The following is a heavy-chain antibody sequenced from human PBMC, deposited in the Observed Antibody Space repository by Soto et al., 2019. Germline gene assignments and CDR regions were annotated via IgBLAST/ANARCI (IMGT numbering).Heavy chain of an antibody. Sequence: SETLSLTCTVSGDSFSSGDYYWTWIRQPPGKGLEWVGHIYFSGRTNYIPSLESRVTISLDTSKNQFSLKLTSVTAADTAVYYCARVPIDTYMIYWSDPWGQGTLVTVSS. CDR3: ARVPIDTYMIYWSDP. CDR1: GDSFSSGDYY. CDR2: IYFSGRT. V-gene: IGHV4-61*08. J-gene: IGHJ5*02. D-gene: IGHD3-16*01.